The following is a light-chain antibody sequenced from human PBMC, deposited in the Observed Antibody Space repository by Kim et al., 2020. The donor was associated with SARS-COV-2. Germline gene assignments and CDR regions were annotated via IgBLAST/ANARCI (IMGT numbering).Light chain of an antibody. J-gene: IGKJ1*01. CDR3: QQYGSSPRT. CDR2: GAS. CDR1: QSVSRNY. V-gene: IGKV3-20*01. Sequence: SPGERATPPCRAGQSVSRNYLAWYQQKPGQAPRLLIYGASSRATGIPDRFSGSGSGTDFTLTISSLEPDDFAVYYCQQYGSSPRTFGQGTKVDIK.